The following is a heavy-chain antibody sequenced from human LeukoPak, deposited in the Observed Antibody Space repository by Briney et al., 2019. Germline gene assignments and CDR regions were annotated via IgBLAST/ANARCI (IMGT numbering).Heavy chain of an antibody. D-gene: IGHD5-18*01. J-gene: IGHJ4*02. CDR3: AKDWGYSYGYSYYFDY. Sequence: GGSLRLSCAASGFTFSSYAMSWVRQAPGKGLEWVSAISGSGGSTYYADSVKGRFTISRDNSKNTLYLQMNSLRAEDAAVYYCAKDWGYSYGYSYYFDYWGQGTLVTVSS. CDR1: GFTFSSYA. V-gene: IGHV3-23*01. CDR2: ISGSGGST.